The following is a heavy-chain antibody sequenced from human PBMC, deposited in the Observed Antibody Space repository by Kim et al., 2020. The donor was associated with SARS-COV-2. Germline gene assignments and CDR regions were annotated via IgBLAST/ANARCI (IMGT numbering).Heavy chain of an antibody. V-gene: IGHV3-74*01. CDR3: AKDGGFTNHDLYFEF. D-gene: IGHD3-16*01. CDR2: ITDSGSTP. J-gene: IGHJ2*01. Sequence: GGSLRLSCAASGFNFRNYFMNWVRQAPGKGPVCISRITDSGSTPSYADSVKGRFTTSRDNSNNTLDLEMNSLRAEDTAIYSCAKDGGFTNHDLYFEFWGRGTLVTV. CDR1: GFNFRNYF.